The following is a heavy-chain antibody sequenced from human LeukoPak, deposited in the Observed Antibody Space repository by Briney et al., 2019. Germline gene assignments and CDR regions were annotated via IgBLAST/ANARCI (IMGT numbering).Heavy chain of an antibody. CDR1: GYTFTSYG. CDR3: TRAALPAAIRSLTSNWYDP. V-gene: IGHV1-18*01. D-gene: IGHD2-2*02. J-gene: IGHJ5*02. Sequence: ASVKVSCKASGYTFTSYGISWVRQAPGQGLEWMGWISAYNGNTNYAQKLQGRVTMTTDTSTSTAYMELSSLRSDDTAVYYCTRAALPAAIRSLTSNWYDPWGQGTLVTVSS. CDR2: ISAYNGNT.